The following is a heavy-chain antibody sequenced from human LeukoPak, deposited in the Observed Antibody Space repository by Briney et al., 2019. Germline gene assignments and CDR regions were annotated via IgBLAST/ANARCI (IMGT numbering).Heavy chain of an antibody. J-gene: IGHJ4*02. Sequence: GGSLRLSCAASGFTFSYYSMTWVRQAPGKGLEWVSSISSRNSYIHYADSVKGRFTISRDNAKNSLYLQMNNLRAEDTAVYYCARPQWEDTSGFCYVHPFDSWGQGTLVTVSS. D-gene: IGHD3-22*01. CDR1: GFTFSYYS. V-gene: IGHV3-21*01. CDR3: ARPQWEDTSGFCYVHPFDS. CDR2: ISSRNSYI.